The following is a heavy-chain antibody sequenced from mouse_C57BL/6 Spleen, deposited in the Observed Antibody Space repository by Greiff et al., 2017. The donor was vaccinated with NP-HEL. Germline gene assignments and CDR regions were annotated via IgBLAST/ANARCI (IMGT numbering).Heavy chain of an antibody. V-gene: IGHV1-76*01. D-gene: IGHD2-4*01. J-gene: IGHJ1*03. CDR3: ARGDYDEDWYFDV. CDR2: IYPGSGNT. Sequence: QVQLKQSGAELVRPGASVKLSCKASGYTFTDYYINWVKQRPGQGLEWIARIYPGSGNTYYNEKFKGKATLTAEKSSSTAYMQLSSLTSEDSAVYFCARGDYDEDWYFDVWGTGTTVTVSS. CDR1: GYTFTDYY.